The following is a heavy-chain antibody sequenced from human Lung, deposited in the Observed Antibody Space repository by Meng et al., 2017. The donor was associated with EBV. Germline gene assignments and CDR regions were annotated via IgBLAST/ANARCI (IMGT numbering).Heavy chain of an antibody. CDR2: ISSGNSYI. D-gene: IGHD1-7*01. CDR1: GFIFSNYN. V-gene: IGHV3-21*02. CDR3: ARLSGTGWFDP. Sequence: EVQLVESGGXXXXXGXSLXISCAASGFIFSNYNMNWFRQAPGKGLEWVSSISSGNSYIYYADSVKGRFTISRDSAKNSLSLQMNSLRAEDTAVYYCARLSGTGWFDPWGQGTLGTVSS. J-gene: IGHJ5*02.